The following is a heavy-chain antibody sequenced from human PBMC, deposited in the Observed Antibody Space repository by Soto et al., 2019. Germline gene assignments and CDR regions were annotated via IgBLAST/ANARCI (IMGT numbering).Heavy chain of an antibody. CDR3: ARDGYFSDYCGGDCYLN. Sequence: SVKVSCKASGGTFSSYAISWVRQAPGQGLEWMGGIIPIFGTANYAQKFQGRVTITADESTSTAYMELSSLRSEDTAVYYCARDGYFSDYCGGDCYLNWGQGTLVTVSS. CDR2: IIPIFGTA. CDR1: GGTFSSYA. J-gene: IGHJ4*02. V-gene: IGHV1-69*13. D-gene: IGHD2-21*02.